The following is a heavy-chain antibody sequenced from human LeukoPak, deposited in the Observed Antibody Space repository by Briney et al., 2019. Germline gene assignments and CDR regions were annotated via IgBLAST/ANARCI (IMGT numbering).Heavy chain of an antibody. V-gene: IGHV3-23*01. CDR2: ISGSGGST. Sequence: VQRGVSLTLSCSASGFTFSSYAMSWVRQAPGKGLECVLAISGSGGSTSYADSVRVRFTISRDNSKNTLYLQMNSLKDEVTAEDYCARPGGSCGFWYITEYFQHWGEGTLVTVSS. D-gene: IGHD3-22*01. CDR3: ARPGGSCGFWYITEYFQH. CDR1: GFTFSSYA. J-gene: IGHJ1*01.